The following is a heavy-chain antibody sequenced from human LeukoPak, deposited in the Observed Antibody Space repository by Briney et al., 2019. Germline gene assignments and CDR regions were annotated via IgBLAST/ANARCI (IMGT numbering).Heavy chain of an antibody. CDR2: MNPNSGNT. D-gene: IGHD2-15*01. V-gene: IGHV1-8*01. CDR1: GYAFTSYD. CDR3: ARGYCSGGSCYVGDHFDY. J-gene: IGHJ4*02. Sequence: GASVKVSCKASGYAFTSYDINWVRQATGQGLEWMGWMNPNSGNTGYALKFQGRVTMTRNTSISTAYMELSSLRSEDTAVYYCARGYCSGGSCYVGDHFDYWGQGTLVTVSS.